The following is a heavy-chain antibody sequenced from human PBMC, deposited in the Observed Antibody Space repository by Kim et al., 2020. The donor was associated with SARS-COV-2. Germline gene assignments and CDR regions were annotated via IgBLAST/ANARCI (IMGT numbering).Heavy chain of an antibody. Sequence: KSRVTISVDTSKNQVSLKLSSVTAADTAVYYCARGYDYIWGSYRRTYYFDYWGQGTLVTVSS. V-gene: IGHV4-34*01. J-gene: IGHJ4*02. D-gene: IGHD3-16*02. CDR3: ARGYDYIWGSYRRTYYFDY.